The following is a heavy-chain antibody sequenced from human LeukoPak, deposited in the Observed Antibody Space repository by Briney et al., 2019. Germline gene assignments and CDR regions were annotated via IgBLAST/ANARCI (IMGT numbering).Heavy chain of an antibody. CDR2: IRYDGSNK. V-gene: IGHV3-30*02. CDR1: GFTFSSYW. CDR3: AKAPGYSYGSPYYYYMDV. Sequence: GGSLRLSCAASGFTFSSYWMSWVRQAPGKGLEWVAFIRYDGSNKYYADSVKGRFTISRDNSKNTLYLQMNSLRAEDTAVYYCAKAPGYSYGSPYYYYMDVWGKGTTVTVSS. D-gene: IGHD5-18*01. J-gene: IGHJ6*03.